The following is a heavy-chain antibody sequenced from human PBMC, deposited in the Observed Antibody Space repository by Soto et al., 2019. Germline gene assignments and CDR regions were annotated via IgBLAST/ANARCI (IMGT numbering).Heavy chain of an antibody. CDR2: IYWDDDK. CDR3: AHRLATVTTKGVVFDP. CDR1: GFSLNTSGVG. D-gene: IGHD4-17*01. V-gene: IGHV2-5*02. J-gene: IGHJ5*02. Sequence: QITLKESGPTLVKPTQTLTLTCTFSGFSLNTSGVGVGWIRQPPGKALEWLALIYWDDDKRYSPSLKSRLTITKDTSKNQVVLTMTNMDPVDTATYYCAHRLATVTTKGVVFDPWGQGTLVTVSS.